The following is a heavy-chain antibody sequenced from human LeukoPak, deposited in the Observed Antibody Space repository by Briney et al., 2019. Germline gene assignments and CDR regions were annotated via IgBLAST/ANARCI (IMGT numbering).Heavy chain of an antibody. D-gene: IGHD1-26*01. Sequence: ASVKVSCKASGYTFTGYYMHWVRQATGQGLEWMGRINPNSCGTSYAQKFQGRVTMTRDTSISTAYMELSRLRSDDTAVYYCARARVGATDYWGQGTLVTVSS. CDR2: INPNSCGT. CDR3: ARARVGATDY. V-gene: IGHV1-2*06. CDR1: GYTFTGYY. J-gene: IGHJ4*02.